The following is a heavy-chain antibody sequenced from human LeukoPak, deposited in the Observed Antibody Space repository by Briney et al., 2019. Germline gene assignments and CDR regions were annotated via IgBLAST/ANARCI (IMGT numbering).Heavy chain of an antibody. D-gene: IGHD5-24*01. J-gene: IGHJ4*02. Sequence: PGGSLRLSCAASGFTFGNYAMTWVRQAPGKGLEWVSTIRGSGVGTYYADSVKGRFTISRGNSKNTLYLQVNSLRAEDTAVYYCARDSGARLQWGLDYFDYWGQGTLVTVSS. V-gene: IGHV3-23*01. CDR1: GFTFGNYA. CDR3: ARDSGARLQWGLDYFDY. CDR2: IRGSGVGT.